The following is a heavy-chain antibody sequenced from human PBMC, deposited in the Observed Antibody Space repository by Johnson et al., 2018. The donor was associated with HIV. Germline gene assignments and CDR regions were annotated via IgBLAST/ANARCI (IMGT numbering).Heavy chain of an antibody. Sequence: QVQLVESGGGLVKPGGSLRLSCAASGFTFSDYYMSWIRQAPGKGLEWVAVIWYDGSNKYYADSVKGRFTISRDNSKNTLYVQMNSLRAEDTAVYYCAKEGEAFDIWGQGTMVTVSS. CDR2: IWYDGSNK. D-gene: IGHD3-16*01. J-gene: IGHJ3*02. CDR1: GFTFSDYY. V-gene: IGHV3-33*06. CDR3: AKEGEAFDI.